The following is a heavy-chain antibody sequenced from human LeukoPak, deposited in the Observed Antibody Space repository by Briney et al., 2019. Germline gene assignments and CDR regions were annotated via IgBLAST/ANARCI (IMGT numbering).Heavy chain of an antibody. D-gene: IGHD6-6*01. CDR3: ARVTSGSPGVGFDF. CDR2: MNPNSGDS. CDR1: GYTFTSYD. Sequence: ASVTVSRKASGYTFTSYDINWVRQATGQGLEWMGWMNPNSGDSGFAQMFEGRVTLTRDTSINTAYMEVNNLRSDDTAVYYCARVTSGSPGVGFDFWGQGTLVPVSS. V-gene: IGHV1-8*01. J-gene: IGHJ4*02.